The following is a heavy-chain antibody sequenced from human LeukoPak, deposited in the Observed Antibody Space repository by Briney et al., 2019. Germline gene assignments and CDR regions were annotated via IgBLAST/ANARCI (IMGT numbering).Heavy chain of an antibody. J-gene: IGHJ5*02. D-gene: IGHD6-19*01. Sequence: GGSLRLSCAASGFTFSNYAMHWVRQAPDKGLEWVAIISYDGNTKYYVDFVKGRFTISRDNSKNTLYLQMNSLRADDTAVYYCARHSSRWYDGGINWFDPWGQGTLVTVSS. V-gene: IGHV3-30*04. CDR3: ARHSSRWYDGGINWFDP. CDR1: GFTFSNYA. CDR2: ISYDGNTK.